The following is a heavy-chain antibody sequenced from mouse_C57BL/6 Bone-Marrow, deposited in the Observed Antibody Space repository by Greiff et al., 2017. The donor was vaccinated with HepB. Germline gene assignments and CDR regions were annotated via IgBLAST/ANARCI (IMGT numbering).Heavy chain of an antibody. CDR2: IYPGSGST. CDR1: GYTFTSYW. V-gene: IGHV1-55*01. D-gene: IGHD2-2*01. J-gene: IGHJ3*01. CDR3: ASMVTTDGLWFAY. Sequence: QVQLQQSGAELVKPGASVKMSCKASGYTFTSYWITWVKQRPGQGLEWIGDIYPGSGSTNYNEKFKSKATLTVDTSSSTAYMQLSSLTSEDSAVYYCASMVTTDGLWFAYWGQGTLVTVSA.